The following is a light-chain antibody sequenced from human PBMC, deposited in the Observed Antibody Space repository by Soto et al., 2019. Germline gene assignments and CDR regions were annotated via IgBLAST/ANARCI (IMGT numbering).Light chain of an antibody. CDR2: GAS. CDR3: QQYGSSPVYT. J-gene: IGKJ2*01. CDR1: QSVSSSY. V-gene: IGKV3-20*01. Sequence: EIVLTQSPATLSLCPGERATLSCRASQSVSSSYLAWYQQKPGQAPRLLIYGASSRATGIPDRFSGSGSGTDLTLTISRLEPEDFAVYYCQQYGSSPVYTFGQGTKVDIK.